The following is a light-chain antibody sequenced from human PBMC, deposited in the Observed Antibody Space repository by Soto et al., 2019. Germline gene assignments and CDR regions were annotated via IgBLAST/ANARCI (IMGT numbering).Light chain of an antibody. V-gene: IGLV2-14*01. J-gene: IGLJ1*01. CDR1: SRDVGGYNY. CDR2: EGD. Sequence: QSALTQPASVSGSPGQSITISCTGTSRDVGGYNYVSWYQQHPGKAPKLMIYEGDKRPSGVSNRFSGSKSGNTASLTISGLQAEDEADYYCCSYGSTTLCVFGAGTKLTVL. CDR3: CSYGSTTLCV.